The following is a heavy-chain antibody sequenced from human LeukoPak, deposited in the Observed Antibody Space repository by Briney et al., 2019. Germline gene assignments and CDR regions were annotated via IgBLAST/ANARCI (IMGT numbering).Heavy chain of an antibody. CDR1: GLIFRNYW. Sequence: PGGSLRLSCSPSGLIFRNYWTSWARHAPGKGLECVGRIKSKTDGGTTDYEAPVKGRFTISRDDSKNTLYLQMNSLKTEDTAVYYCTTGQYSTYYDFWSGYHTFDYWGQGTLVTVSS. CDR2: IKSKTDGGTT. CDR3: TTGQYSTYYDFWSGYHTFDY. D-gene: IGHD3-3*01. V-gene: IGHV3-15*01. J-gene: IGHJ4*02.